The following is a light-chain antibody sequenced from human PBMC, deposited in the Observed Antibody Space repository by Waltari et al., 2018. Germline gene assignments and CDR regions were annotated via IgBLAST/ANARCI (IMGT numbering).Light chain of an antibody. CDR2: KNE. CDR3: AAWDDRLYTVM. CDR1: ATNIGVNF. V-gene: IGLV1-47*01. Sequence: QSVLTQPPSASGTPGQRVTISCSGGATNIGVNFVYWYRQLPGTAPKLLLYKNEPRPSGVPDRISGSKSGTSASLVISGLRSEDEADYYFAAWDDRLYTVMFGGGTKLTVL. J-gene: IGLJ3*02.